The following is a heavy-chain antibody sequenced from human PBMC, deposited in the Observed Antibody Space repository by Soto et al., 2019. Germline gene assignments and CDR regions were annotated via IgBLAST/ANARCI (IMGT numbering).Heavy chain of an antibody. V-gene: IGHV3-11*01. J-gene: IGHJ1*01. D-gene: IGHD6-25*01. Sequence: LRLSCAASEFTFSDYYMSWIRQAPGKGLEWVAYITSSGSAIYYADSVKGRFTVSWDSAKKSLSLQMTSLRVDDMAVYYCTRGHRQRRDIQHWGQGTLVTVSS. CDR3: TRGHRQRRDIQH. CDR2: ITSSGSAI. CDR1: EFTFSDYY.